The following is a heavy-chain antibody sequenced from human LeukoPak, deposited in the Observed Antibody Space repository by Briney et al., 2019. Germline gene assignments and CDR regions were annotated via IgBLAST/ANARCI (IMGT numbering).Heavy chain of an antibody. CDR1: GYTFTSYD. V-gene: IGHV1-8*01. D-gene: IGHD3-10*01. Sequence: ASVKVSCKASGYTFTSYDINWVRQATGQGLEWMGWMNPNSGNTGYAQKFQGRVTMTRNTSISTAYMELSSLRSEDTAVYYCARGRVSLRYYGSGSYYPDYWGQGTLVTVSS. J-gene: IGHJ4*02. CDR3: ARGRVSLRYYGSGSYYPDY. CDR2: MNPNSGNT.